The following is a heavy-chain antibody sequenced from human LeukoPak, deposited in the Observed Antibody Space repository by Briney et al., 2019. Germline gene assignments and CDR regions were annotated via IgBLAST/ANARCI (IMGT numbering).Heavy chain of an antibody. D-gene: IGHD6-19*01. CDR1: GFTVSGKY. V-gene: IGHV3-53*01. CDR3: ARDGAVAGTGALDY. Sequence: PGGSLRLSCAASGFTVSGKYMSWVRQAPGKGLEWISLIYSGGDTYYPDSVRGRFTISRDNSKNTLYLQMNSLRAEDTAVYYCARDGAVAGTGALDYWGQGTLVTVAS. CDR2: IYSGGDT. J-gene: IGHJ4*02.